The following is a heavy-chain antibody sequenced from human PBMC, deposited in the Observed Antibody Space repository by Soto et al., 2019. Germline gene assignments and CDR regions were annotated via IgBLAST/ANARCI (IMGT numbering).Heavy chain of an antibody. V-gene: IGHV4-4*02. CDR2: IYHSGST. J-gene: IGHJ6*02. Sequence: QVQLQESGPGLVKPSGTLSLTCAVSGGSISSSNWWSWVRQPPGKGLEWIGEIYHSGSTNYNPSLKRRVTISVDKSKTQFSMKLSSVTAADTAVYYCARGSPVDIVATMPYGMDVWGQGTTVTVSS. CDR1: GGSISSSNW. D-gene: IGHD5-12*01. CDR3: ARGSPVDIVATMPYGMDV.